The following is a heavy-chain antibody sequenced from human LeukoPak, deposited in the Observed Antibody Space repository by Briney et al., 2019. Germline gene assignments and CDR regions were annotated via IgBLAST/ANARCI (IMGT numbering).Heavy chain of an antibody. Sequence: GVSVTLSCTAWGFPFNIYAMNWLRRARGKGLEWVKHMSSSSDFMVHADSVRGRFAISRENARHSLYLQMNSLRVDDTGLYYCTSELGIVGGRRNDCWGQGTLVRVSS. J-gene: IGHJ4*02. CDR1: GFPFNIYA. V-gene: IGHV3-21*01. D-gene: IGHD1-26*01. CDR2: MSSSSDFM. CDR3: TSELGIVGGRRNDC.